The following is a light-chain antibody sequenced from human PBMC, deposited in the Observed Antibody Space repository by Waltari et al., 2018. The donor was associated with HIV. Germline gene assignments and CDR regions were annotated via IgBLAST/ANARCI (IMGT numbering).Light chain of an antibody. CDR3: TSYTSTPITSGVV. CDR2: DVS. Sequence: QSALIQPASVSGSPGQSITISCTGTNRAVVIHDSNSFSRYQRHPGKVPKLLIYDVSNRPSGVSNRFSGSKSGSTASLTISGLQVEDEADYFCTSYTSTPITSGVVFGGGTTVTVL. V-gene: IGLV2-14*03. CDR1: NRAVVIHDSNS. J-gene: IGLJ2*01.